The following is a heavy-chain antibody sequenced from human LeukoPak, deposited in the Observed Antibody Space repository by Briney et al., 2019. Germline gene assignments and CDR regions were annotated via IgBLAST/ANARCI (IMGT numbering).Heavy chain of an antibody. CDR1: GGSISSSSYY. CDR2: IYHSGST. D-gene: IGHD6-13*01. V-gene: IGHV4-30-2*01. Sequence: SETLSLTCTVSGGSISSSSYYWSWIRQPPGKGLEWIGYIYHSGSTYYNPSLKSRVTISVDRSKNQFSLKLSSVTAADTAVYYCARGGAAAQRSFDYWGQGTLVTVSS. J-gene: IGHJ4*02. CDR3: ARGGAAAQRSFDY.